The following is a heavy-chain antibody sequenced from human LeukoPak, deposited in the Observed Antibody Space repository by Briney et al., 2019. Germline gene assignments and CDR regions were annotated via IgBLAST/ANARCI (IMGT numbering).Heavy chain of an antibody. CDR1: GFTFRSYW. Sequence: PGGSLRLSCAASGFTFRSYWMSWLRQAPGKGLEWVANIKGDGSEKYYVDSVKGRSTISRDNAKSSLYLQMNSLRAEDTAVYYCARQGYYDTSRYWHDCWGQGTLVTVSS. CDR3: ARQGYYDTSRYWHDC. J-gene: IGHJ4*02. D-gene: IGHD3-22*01. V-gene: IGHV3-7*01. CDR2: IKGDGSEK.